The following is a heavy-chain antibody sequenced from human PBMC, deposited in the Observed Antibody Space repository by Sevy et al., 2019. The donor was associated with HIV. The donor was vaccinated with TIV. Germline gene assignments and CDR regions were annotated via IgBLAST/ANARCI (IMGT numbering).Heavy chain of an antibody. J-gene: IGHJ4*02. CDR1: GFTFDNYW. CDR3: ARRYFDL. V-gene: IGHV3-7*01. Sequence: GESLKISCVASGFTFDNYWMQWVRQAPGKGLEWVANIRQDGNEIYYADSVKGRFTISRDNAKESLYLQMGNLRVEDTAIYYCARRYFDLWGQGILVTVSS. CDR2: IRQDGNEI.